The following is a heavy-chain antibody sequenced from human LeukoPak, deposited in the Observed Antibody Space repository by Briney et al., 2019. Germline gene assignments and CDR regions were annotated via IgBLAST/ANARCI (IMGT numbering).Heavy chain of an antibody. CDR2: ISYDGSNK. CDR1: GFTFSSYG. V-gene: IGHV3-30*03. D-gene: IGHD4-17*01. Sequence: GRSLRLSCAASGFTFSSYGMHWVRQAPGKGLEWVAVISYDGSNKYYADSVKGRFTISRDNSKNTLYLQMNSLRAEDTAVYYCARDRDYGDFDYWGQGTLVTVSS. CDR3: ARDRDYGDFDY. J-gene: IGHJ4*02.